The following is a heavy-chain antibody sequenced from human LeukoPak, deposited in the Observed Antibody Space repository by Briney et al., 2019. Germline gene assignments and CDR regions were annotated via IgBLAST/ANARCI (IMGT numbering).Heavy chain of an antibody. V-gene: IGHV4-31*11. CDR1: GASISSGGYY. J-gene: IGHJ4*02. Sequence: SETLSLTCAVSGASISSGGYYWGWIRQHPGKGLEWIGYIYYSGSTYYNPSLKSRITILKDASKNQFTLKLNSVTPTDTAVYFCAGGKYDILTGYFRFDHWGQGTLVTVSS. CDR2: IYYSGST. CDR3: AGGKYDILTGYFRFDH. D-gene: IGHD3-9*01.